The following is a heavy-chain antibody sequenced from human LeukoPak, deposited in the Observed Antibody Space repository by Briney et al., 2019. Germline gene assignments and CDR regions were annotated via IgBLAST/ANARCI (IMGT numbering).Heavy chain of an antibody. Sequence: SETLSLTCTVSGGSISSYYWSWIRQPAGKGLEWIGRIYTSGSTNYNPSLKSRVTMSVDTSKNQFSLKLSSVTAADTAVYYCARGAAFRYCSSTSCYIPGNWFDPWGQGTLVTVSS. CDR3: ARGAAFRYCSSTSCYIPGNWFDP. V-gene: IGHV4-4*07. J-gene: IGHJ5*02. CDR1: GGSISSYY. D-gene: IGHD2-2*02. CDR2: IYTSGST.